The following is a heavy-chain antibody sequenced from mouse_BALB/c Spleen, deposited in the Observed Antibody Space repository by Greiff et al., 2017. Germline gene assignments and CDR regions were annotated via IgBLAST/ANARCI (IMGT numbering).Heavy chain of an antibody. D-gene: IGHD2-4*01. CDR3: AIDYGYAMDY. J-gene: IGHJ4*01. V-gene: IGHV14-3*02. CDR1: GFNIKDTY. Sequence: VQLQQSGAALVKPGASVKLSCTASGFNIKDTYMHWVKQRPEQGLEWIGRIDPANGNTKYDPKFQGKATITADTSSNTAYLQLSSLTSEDTAVYYCAIDYGYAMDYWGQGTSVTVSS. CDR2: IDPANGNT.